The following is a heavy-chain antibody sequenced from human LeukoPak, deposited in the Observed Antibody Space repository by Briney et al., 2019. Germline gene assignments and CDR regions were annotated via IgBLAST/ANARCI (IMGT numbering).Heavy chain of an antibody. D-gene: IGHD3/OR15-3a*01. V-gene: IGHV4-59*01. CDR2: IYYSGSP. CDR3: ATGVDWLYYFDY. J-gene: IGHJ4*02. CDR1: GDFITAYY. Sequence: SETLSLTRTVSGDFITAYYWSWIRQPPGKGLEWIGYIYYSGSPNYNPSLNSRVTMSLDTSKNQFSLKLSSVTAADTAVYYCATGVDWLYYFDYWGQGTLVTVSS.